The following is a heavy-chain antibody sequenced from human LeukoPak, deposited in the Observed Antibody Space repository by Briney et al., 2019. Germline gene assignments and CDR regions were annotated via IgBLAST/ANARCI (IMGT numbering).Heavy chain of an antibody. V-gene: IGHV3-48*01. CDR1: GFTFSNYN. D-gene: IGHD3-3*01. CDR3: AREGSDFWSGYSKGYFDY. Sequence: GGSLRLSCAVSGFTFSNYNMNSVRRARGKGLEWLPFIGSSVSTRYYAESVKGRFTISRDNGNHSLYLQMNSLRAEDTAVYYCAREGSDFWSGYSKGYFDYWGQGTLVTVSS. CDR2: IGSSVSTR. J-gene: IGHJ4*02.